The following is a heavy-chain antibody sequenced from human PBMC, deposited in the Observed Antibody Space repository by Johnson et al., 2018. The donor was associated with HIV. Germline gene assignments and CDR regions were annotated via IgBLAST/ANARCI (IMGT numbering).Heavy chain of an antibody. V-gene: IGHV3-30*04. CDR3: ARDPHIVVLTIIDTTMNAFDI. CDR2: ISYDGSNK. J-gene: IGHJ3*02. D-gene: IGHD2-21*02. CDR1: GFTFSSYA. Sequence: QVQLVESGGGVVQPGRSLRLSCAASGFTFSSYAMHWVRQAPGKGLEWVAVISYDGSNKYYADSVKGRFTISRDNSKNTLYLQMNSLRAEDTAVYFCARDPHIVVLTIIDTTMNAFDIWGQGTMVTVSS.